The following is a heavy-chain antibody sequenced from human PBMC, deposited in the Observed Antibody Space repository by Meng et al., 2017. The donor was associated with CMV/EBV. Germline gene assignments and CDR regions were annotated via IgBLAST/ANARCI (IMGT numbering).Heavy chain of an antibody. CDR2: INPNSGGT. V-gene: IGHV1-2*02. Sequence: ASVKVSCKTSGYTFTDYYMHWVRQAPGQGLTWMGWINPNSGGTKYAQKFQGRVTMTRDTSISTAYMELSRLRSDDTAVYYCAREGGELNRSWFDPWGQGTLVTVSS. D-gene: IGHD2-15*01. CDR1: GYTFTDYY. J-gene: IGHJ5*02. CDR3: AREGGELNRSWFDP.